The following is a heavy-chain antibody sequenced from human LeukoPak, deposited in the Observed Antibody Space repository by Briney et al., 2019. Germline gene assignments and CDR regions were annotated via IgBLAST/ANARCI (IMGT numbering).Heavy chain of an antibody. CDR1: GFTFSSYW. CDR2: INQDGSEK. J-gene: IGHJ3*02. V-gene: IGHV3-7*01. CDR3: ARERALDI. Sequence: PGGSLRLSCAASGFTFSSYWMSCVRPAPAKGLAWVANINQDGSEKYYVDSVKGRFTISRDNAKNSLYLQMNSLRAEDTAVYYCARERALDIWGQGTMVTVSS.